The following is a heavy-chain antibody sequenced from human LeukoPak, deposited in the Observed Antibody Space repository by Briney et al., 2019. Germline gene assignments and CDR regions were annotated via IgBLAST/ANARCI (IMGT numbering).Heavy chain of an antibody. D-gene: IGHD3-16*02. V-gene: IGHV3-33*01. J-gene: IGHJ5*02. CDR3: ARDIGDFWFDP. Sequence: GGSLRLSCAASGFTFSSYGMHWVRQAPGKGLEWVAVIWYDGSNKYYADSVKGRFTISRDNSKNTLYLQMNSLRAEDTAVYYCARDIGDFWFDPWGQGTLVIVSS. CDR1: GFTFSSYG. CDR2: IWYDGSNK.